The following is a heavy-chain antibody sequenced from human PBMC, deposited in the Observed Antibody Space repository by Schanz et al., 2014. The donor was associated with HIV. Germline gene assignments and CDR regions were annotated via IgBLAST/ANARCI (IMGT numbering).Heavy chain of an antibody. Sequence: VQLVESGGGLVQPGGSLRLSCAASGFTFSSYAMSWVRLAPGKGLEWVSFTSSDGTTYYADSVKGRFTISRDNAKNTLYLQMNSLRAEDTAVYYCAKTIIPTDWAPYTYSFDYWGQGTLVTVSS. CDR2: FTSSDGTT. CDR3: AKTIIPTDWAPYTYSFDY. J-gene: IGHJ4*02. D-gene: IGHD3-16*01. V-gene: IGHV3-23*04. CDR1: GFTFSSYA.